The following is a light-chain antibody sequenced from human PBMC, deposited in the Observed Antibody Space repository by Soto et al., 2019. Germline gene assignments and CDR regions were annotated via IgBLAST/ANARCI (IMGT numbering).Light chain of an antibody. Sequence: QSVLTQPASVSGSPGQSITISCAGTSSDVGGYTYVSWYQQHPGKAPKLMTYDVSNRPSGVSNRFSGSKSGNTASLTISGLQAEDEADYYCTSCASSSTASVFGGGTKVTVL. CDR1: SSDVGGYTY. CDR3: TSCASSSTASV. CDR2: DVS. V-gene: IGLV2-14*01. J-gene: IGLJ1*01.